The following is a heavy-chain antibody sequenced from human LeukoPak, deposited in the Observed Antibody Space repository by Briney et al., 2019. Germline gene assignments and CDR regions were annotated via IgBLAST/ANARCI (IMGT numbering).Heavy chain of an antibody. CDR2: ISYDGSNK. J-gene: IGHJ4*02. Sequence: GGSLRLSCAASGFTFSSYGMHWVRQAPGKGLEWVAVISYDGSNKYYADSVKGRFTISRDNSKNTLYLQMNSLRAEDTAVYYCAKDHGWYQLLNTDYWGQGTLVTVSS. CDR1: GFTFSSYG. CDR3: AKDHGWYQLLNTDY. V-gene: IGHV3-30*18. D-gene: IGHD2-2*01.